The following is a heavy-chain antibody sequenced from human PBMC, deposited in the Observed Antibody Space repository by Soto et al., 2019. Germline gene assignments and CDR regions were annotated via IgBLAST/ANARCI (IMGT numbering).Heavy chain of an antibody. CDR2: ISYDGSNK. CDR3: AMCVSCTSPGYYGMDV. CDR1: GFTFSSYG. Sequence: GGSLRLSCAASGFTFSSYGMHWVRQAPGKGLEWVAVISYDGSNKYYADSVKGRFTISRDNSKNTLYLQMNSLRAEDTAVYYCAMCVSCTSPGYYGMDVWGQGTTVTVSS. V-gene: IGHV3-30*03. D-gene: IGHD2-15*01. J-gene: IGHJ6*02.